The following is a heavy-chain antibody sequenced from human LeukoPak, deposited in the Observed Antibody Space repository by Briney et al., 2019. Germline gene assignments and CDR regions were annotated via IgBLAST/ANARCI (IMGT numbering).Heavy chain of an antibody. CDR1: GFNFNIYA. CDR3: ARDRPNYYGSDGHYYRRDGDY. J-gene: IGHJ4*02. D-gene: IGHD3-22*01. V-gene: IGHV3-23*01. CDR2: ITSRDGTT. Sequence: GGSLRLSCAASGFNFNIYAMSWVRQAPGRGLEWVSSITSRDGTTYYADSVRGRFTISRDNSKNRLFLQMYSLRAEDTAAYFCARDRPNYYGSDGHYYRRDGDYWGQGTLVTVSS.